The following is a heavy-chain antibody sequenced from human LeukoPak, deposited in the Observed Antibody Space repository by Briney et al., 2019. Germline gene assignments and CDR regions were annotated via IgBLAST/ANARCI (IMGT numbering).Heavy chain of an antibody. Sequence: AAVKVSCKASGYTFTRNYIHWVRQAPGQGLEWMGMIYPRDGSTSYAQKFQGRVTVTRDTSTSTVHMELSGLRSEDTAVYYCARDQEGFDYWGQGTLVTVSS. V-gene: IGHV1-46*01. CDR2: IYPRDGST. J-gene: IGHJ4*02. CDR3: ARDQEGFDY. CDR1: GYTFTRNY.